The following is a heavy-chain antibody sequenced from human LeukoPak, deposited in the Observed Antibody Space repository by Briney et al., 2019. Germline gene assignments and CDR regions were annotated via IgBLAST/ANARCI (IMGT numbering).Heavy chain of an antibody. Sequence: SETLSLTCTVSGGSISSYYWSWIRQSPGKGLEWIGYIYYSGSTNYNPSLKSRVTISVDTSKNQSSLKLSSVTAADTAVYYCARTITGGLLWFGELNYYFDYWGQGTLVTVSS. CDR2: IYYSGST. D-gene: IGHD3-10*01. CDR3: ARTITGGLLWFGELNYYFDY. J-gene: IGHJ4*02. CDR1: GGSISSYY. V-gene: IGHV4-59*01.